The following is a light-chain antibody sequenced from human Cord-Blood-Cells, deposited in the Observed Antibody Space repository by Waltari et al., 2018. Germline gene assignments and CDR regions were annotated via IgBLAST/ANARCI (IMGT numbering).Light chain of an antibody. V-gene: IGKV3-11*01. J-gene: IGKJ1*01. CDR1: QSVSSY. CDR2: VAS. Sequence: EIVLTQSPATLSLSPGERGTLSCRASQSVSSYLAWYQQKPGQAPRLLIYVASNRATGIPARFSGSGSGTDFTLTISSLEPEDFAVYYCQQRSNWWTFGQGTKVEIK. CDR3: QQRSNWWT.